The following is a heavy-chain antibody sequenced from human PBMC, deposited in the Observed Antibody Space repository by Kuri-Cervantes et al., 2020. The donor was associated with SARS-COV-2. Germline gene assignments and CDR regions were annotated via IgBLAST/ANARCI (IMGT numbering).Heavy chain of an antibody. V-gene: IGHV7-4-1*02. CDR1: GYTFTSYY. CDR3: ARGARVFGVDIVDNYMGV. Sequence: ASVKVSCKASGYTFTSYYMHWVRQAPGQGLEWMGWINTNTRNPTYAQGFTGRFVFSLDTSVRTAYLQISSLKAEDTAVYYYARGARVFGVDIVDNYMGVWGKGTTVTVSS. D-gene: IGHD3-3*01. CDR2: INTNTRNP. J-gene: IGHJ6*03.